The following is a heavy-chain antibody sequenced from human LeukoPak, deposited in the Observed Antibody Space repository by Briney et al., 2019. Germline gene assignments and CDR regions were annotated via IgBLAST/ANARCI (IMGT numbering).Heavy chain of an antibody. CDR3: ARTSVYYYGSGSYLKRRYNWFDP. V-gene: IGHV4-34*01. CDR1: GGSISSYY. J-gene: IGHJ5*02. Sequence: SETLSLTCTVSGGSISSYYWTWIRQPPGKGLEWIGEINHSGSTNYNPSLKSRVTISVDTSKNQFSLKLSSVTAADTAVYYCARTSVYYYGSGSYLKRRYNWFDPWGQGTLVTVSS. D-gene: IGHD3-10*01. CDR2: INHSGST.